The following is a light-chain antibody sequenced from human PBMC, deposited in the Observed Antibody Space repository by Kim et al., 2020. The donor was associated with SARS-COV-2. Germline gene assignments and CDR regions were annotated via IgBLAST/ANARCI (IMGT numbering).Light chain of an antibody. CDR3: QQYDNLPLT. J-gene: IGKJ4*01. Sequence: ASVGDRVTVTCRASQDIGNYLSWSQQKPGGAPKLLISDASNLEARVPSRFSGSGSGTDFTFTISSLQPEDVATYYCQQYDNLPLTFGGGTKVDIK. CDR2: DAS. V-gene: IGKV1-33*01. CDR1: QDIGNY.